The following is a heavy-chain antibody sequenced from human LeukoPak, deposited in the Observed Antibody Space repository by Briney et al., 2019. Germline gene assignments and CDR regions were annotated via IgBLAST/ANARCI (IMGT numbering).Heavy chain of an antibody. CDR3: ARDEFSSSPGYFDY. V-gene: IGHV3-21*01. J-gene: IGHJ4*02. CDR1: GFTFSSYS. CDR2: ISTGSSYI. D-gene: IGHD6-6*01. Sequence: GGSLRLSCAASGFTFSSYSMNWVRRAPGKGLEWVSSISTGSSYIYYADSVKGRFTISRDNAKNSLYLQMNSLRAEDTAVYYCARDEFSSSPGYFDYWGQGTLVTVSS.